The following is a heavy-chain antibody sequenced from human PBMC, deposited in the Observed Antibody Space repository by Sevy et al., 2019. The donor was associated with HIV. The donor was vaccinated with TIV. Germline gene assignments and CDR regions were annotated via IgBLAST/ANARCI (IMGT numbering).Heavy chain of an antibody. CDR2: TSYNEGGE. D-gene: IGHD2-15*01. V-gene: IGHV3-30*18. J-gene: IGHJ6*02. CDR1: GFTFSNYG. CDR3: AKDAGSGSYDHYGLDV. Sequence: GGSLRLSCVASGFTFSNYGTHWVRQAPGKGLEWVAITSYNEGGENYADSVKARFIICRDNSKNTVYLQMYRLTTEETGVYYCAKDAGSGSYDHYGLDVWGQGTTVTVSS.